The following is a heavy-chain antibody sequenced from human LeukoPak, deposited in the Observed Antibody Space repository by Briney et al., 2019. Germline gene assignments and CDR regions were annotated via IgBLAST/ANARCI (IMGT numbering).Heavy chain of an antibody. CDR1: GGSISSGNYY. J-gene: IGHJ4*02. D-gene: IGHD3-9*01. CDR2: IYYSGST. Sequence: SETLSLTCTVSGGSISSGNYYWSWIRQPPGKGLEWIGYIYYSGSTNYNPSLKSRVTISVDTSKNQFSLKLSSVTAADTAVYYCAATRAYYDILTGYYTDYFDYWGQGTLVTVSS. CDR3: AATRAYYDILTGYYTDYFDY. V-gene: IGHV4-61*01.